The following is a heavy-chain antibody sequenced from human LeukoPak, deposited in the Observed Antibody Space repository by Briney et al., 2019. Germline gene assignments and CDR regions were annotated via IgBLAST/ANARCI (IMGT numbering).Heavy chain of an antibody. CDR1: GFSLSTSGVG. CDR3: ANSKYGDTYFDY. V-gene: IGHV2-5*02. D-gene: IGHD4-17*01. CDR2: IYWDDDK. J-gene: IGHJ4*02. Sequence: SGPTLVKPTQTLTLTCTFSGFSLSTSGVGVGWIRQPPGKALEWLALIYWDDDKRYSPSLKSRLTITKDTSKNQVVLTMANLDPVDTATYYCANSKYGDTYFDYWGQGTLVTVSS.